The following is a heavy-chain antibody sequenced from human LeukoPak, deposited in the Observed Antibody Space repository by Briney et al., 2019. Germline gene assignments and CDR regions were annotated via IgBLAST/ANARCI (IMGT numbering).Heavy chain of an antibody. CDR2: IRGSSSPI. CDR3: ARDAPQWELPHYFDY. V-gene: IGHV3-48*01. Sequence: PGGSLRLSCAASGFTFSLYNMNWVRQAPGRGLEWVSYIRGSSSPIYYADSVKGRFTISRDNAKNSLYLQMNSLRAEDAAVYYCARDAPQWELPHYFDYWGQGTLVTVSS. D-gene: IGHD1-26*01. J-gene: IGHJ4*02. CDR1: GFTFSLYN.